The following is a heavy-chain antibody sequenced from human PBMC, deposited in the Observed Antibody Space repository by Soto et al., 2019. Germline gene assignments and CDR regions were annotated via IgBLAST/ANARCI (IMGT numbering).Heavy chain of an antibody. CDR3: ARGIAAGGCLDS. D-gene: IGHD6-13*01. CDR2: IYHSGSA. V-gene: IGHV4-30-2*01. J-gene: IGHJ4*02. Sequence: PSETLSLTGAVSGGSISSGGYSWSWIRQPSGKGLEWIGYIYHSGSAYSKPSLKSRVTISVDRSKNQFSLKMSSVTAADTAVYYCARGIAAGGCLDSWRQGTLITVST. CDR1: GGSISSGGYS.